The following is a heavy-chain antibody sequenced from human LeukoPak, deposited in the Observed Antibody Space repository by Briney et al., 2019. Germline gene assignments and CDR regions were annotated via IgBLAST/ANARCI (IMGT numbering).Heavy chain of an antibody. Sequence: PPGGSLRLSCEASGFTFSSHWMSWVRQVPGKGLEWVANIKRDGSEKYYVDSVKGRFTISRDNAKNSLYLQMNSLRAEDTAVYYCARRRGYSYGSSFDYWGQGTLVTVSS. J-gene: IGHJ4*02. V-gene: IGHV3-7*01. D-gene: IGHD5-18*01. CDR1: GFTFSSHW. CDR2: IKRDGSEK. CDR3: ARRRGYSYGSSFDY.